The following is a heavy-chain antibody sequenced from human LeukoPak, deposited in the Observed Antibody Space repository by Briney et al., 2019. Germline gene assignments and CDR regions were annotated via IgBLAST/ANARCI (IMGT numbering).Heavy chain of an antibody. CDR1: GYTFISYA. J-gene: IGHJ4*02. D-gene: IGHD5-12*01. V-gene: IGHV1-3*01. CDR2: INAGYGNT. CDR3: GRDWLQTRAFDY. Sequence: ASVKVSCKASGYTFISYAMQWVRQAPGQRLEWMGWINAGYGNTKYSQKFQDRVTITRDTSASTVYMQLSSLRSEDTAVYYCGRDWLQTRAFDYWGQGTLVTVSS.